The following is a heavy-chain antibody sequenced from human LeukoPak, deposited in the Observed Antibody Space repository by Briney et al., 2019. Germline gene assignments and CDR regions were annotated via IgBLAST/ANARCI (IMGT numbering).Heavy chain of an antibody. CDR3: ARWSSIKVAATENY. CDR1: GFTFSSYA. Sequence: GRSLRLSCAASGFTFSSYAMHWVRQAPGKGLVWVSRINTDGSRTSYADSVKDRFTISRDNAKNTLYLQMNSLRAEDTALYRCARWSSIKVAATENYWGQGTLVTVSS. V-gene: IGHV3-74*01. CDR2: INTDGSRT. D-gene: IGHD6-19*01. J-gene: IGHJ4*02.